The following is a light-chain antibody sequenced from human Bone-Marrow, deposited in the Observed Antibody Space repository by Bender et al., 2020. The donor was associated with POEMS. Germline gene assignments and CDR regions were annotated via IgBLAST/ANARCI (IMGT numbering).Light chain of an antibody. CDR1: NANIGTEY. J-gene: IGLJ3*02. CDR3: AVWDDSLKGWV. Sequence: QSVLTQPPSASGTPGQTVTISCSGSNANIGTEYVYWYQQLPGTAPKLVIYRNNQRPSGVPDRFSGSKSGTSASLAISGLQSEDEADYYCAVWDDSLKGWVFGGGTKLTVL. V-gene: IGLV1-47*01. CDR2: RNN.